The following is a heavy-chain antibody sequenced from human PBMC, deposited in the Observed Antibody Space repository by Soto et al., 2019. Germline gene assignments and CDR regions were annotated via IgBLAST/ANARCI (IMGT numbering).Heavy chain of an antibody. D-gene: IGHD1-1*01. Sequence: GGSLRLSCAASGFTFSYHYMIWIRQAPGKGLEWIGYSSNSGSFTRYADSVKGRFSISRDNAKNSLYLQINSLRGDDTAIYYCVRSGDNYNLLDYWGQGTPVTVS. J-gene: IGHJ4*02. CDR1: GFTFSYHY. CDR3: VRSGDNYNLLDY. CDR2: SSNSGSFT. V-gene: IGHV3-11*06.